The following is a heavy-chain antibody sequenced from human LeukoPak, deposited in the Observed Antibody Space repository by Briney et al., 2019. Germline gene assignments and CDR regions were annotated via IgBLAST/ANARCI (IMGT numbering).Heavy chain of an antibody. CDR1: GGSISSSSYY. J-gene: IGHJ5*02. CDR3: ASSWFGEIVGNWFDP. D-gene: IGHD3-10*01. CDR2: INHSGST. Sequence: SETLSLTCTVSGGSISSSSYYWDWIRQPPGKGLEWIGEINHSGSTNYNPSLKSRVTISVDTSKNQFSLKLSSVTAADTAVYYCASSWFGEIVGNWFDPWGQGTLVTVSS. V-gene: IGHV4-39*07.